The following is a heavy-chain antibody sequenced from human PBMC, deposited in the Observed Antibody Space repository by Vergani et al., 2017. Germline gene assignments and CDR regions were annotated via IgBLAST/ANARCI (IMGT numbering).Heavy chain of an antibody. Sequence: QVQLVQSGAEVKKPGSSVKVSCKASGGTFSSYAISWVRQAPGQGLEWMGGIIPIFGTANYAQKFQGRVTITADEATSTAYMELSSLRSEDTAVYYCARARFFTMFRGVIITYRYYYYGMDFGGQGTTVTVSS. V-gene: IGHV1-69*01. CDR1: GGTFSSYA. CDR2: IIPIFGTA. CDR3: ARARFFTMFRGVIITYRYYYYGMDF. D-gene: IGHD3-10*01. J-gene: IGHJ6*02.